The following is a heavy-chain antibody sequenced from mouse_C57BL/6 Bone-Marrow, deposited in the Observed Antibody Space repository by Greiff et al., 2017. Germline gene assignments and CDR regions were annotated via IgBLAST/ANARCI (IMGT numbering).Heavy chain of an antibody. CDR3: ARREYYYGSSPFAY. CDR2: IDPSDSET. J-gene: IGHJ3*01. V-gene: IGHV1-52*01. CDR1: GYTFTSYW. D-gene: IGHD1-1*01. Sequence: QVQLQQSGAELVRPGSSVKLSCKASGYTFTSYWMHWVKQRPIQGLEWIGNIDPSDSETHYNQKFKDKATLTVDKSSSTAYMQLSSLTSEDSAVXYCARREYYYGSSPFAYWGQGTLVTVSA.